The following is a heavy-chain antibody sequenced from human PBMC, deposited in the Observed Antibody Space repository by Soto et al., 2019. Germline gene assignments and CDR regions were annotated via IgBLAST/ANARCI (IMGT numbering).Heavy chain of an antibody. Sequence: VGSLRLSCAASAFTFSSYGMHWVRQAPGKGLEWVAVISYDGSNKYYADSVKGRFTISRDNSKNTLYLQMNSLRAEDTAVYYCAKEKYQLLYYYYGMDVWGQGTTVTVSS. D-gene: IGHD2-2*01. CDR2: ISYDGSNK. J-gene: IGHJ6*02. CDR1: AFTFSSYG. V-gene: IGHV3-30*18. CDR3: AKEKYQLLYYYYGMDV.